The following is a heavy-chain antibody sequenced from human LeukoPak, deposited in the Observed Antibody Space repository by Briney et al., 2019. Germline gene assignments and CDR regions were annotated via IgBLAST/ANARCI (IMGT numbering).Heavy chain of an antibody. CDR1: GYTFTGYY. CDR2: INPNSGGT. J-gene: IGHJ6*04. V-gene: IGHV1-2*02. Sequence: ASVKVSCKASGYTFTGYYMHWVRQAPGQGLEWMGWINPNSGGTNYAQKFQGRVTMTRDTSISTAYMELSRLRSGDTAVYYCARAPLGDDFWSAPPDVWGKGTTVTVSS. CDR3: ARAPLGDDFWSAPPDV. D-gene: IGHD3-3*01.